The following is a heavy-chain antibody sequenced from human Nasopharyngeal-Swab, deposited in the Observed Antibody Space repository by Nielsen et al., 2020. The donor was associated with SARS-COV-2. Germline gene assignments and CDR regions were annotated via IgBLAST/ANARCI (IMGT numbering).Heavy chain of an antibody. J-gene: IGHJ4*02. V-gene: IGHV4-39*01. Sequence: WIRQPPGKGLEWIGSIYYSGSTYYNPSLKSRVTISVDTSKNQFSLKLSSVTAADTAVYYCARHLSHDYGDPETYYYFDYWGQGTRVTVSS. CDR3: ARHLSHDYGDPETYYYFDY. D-gene: IGHD4-17*01. CDR2: IYYSGST.